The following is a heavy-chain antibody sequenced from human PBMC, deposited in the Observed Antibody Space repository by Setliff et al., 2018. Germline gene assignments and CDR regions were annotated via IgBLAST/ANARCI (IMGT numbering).Heavy chain of an antibody. CDR2: MNPSSGNT. CDR1: GYTFTSYD. CDR3: ARGPAGTYAFDI. V-gene: IGHV1-8*02. D-gene: IGHD1-7*01. Sequence: ASVKVSCKASGYTFTSYDINWVRQATGQGLEWMGWMNPSSGNTGYAQKFQGRVTMTRNTSISTAYMELSRLRSDDTAVYYCARGPAGTYAFDIWGQGTMVTVSS. J-gene: IGHJ3*02.